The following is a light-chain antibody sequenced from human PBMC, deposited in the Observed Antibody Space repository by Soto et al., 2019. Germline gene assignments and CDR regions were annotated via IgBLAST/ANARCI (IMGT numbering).Light chain of an antibody. CDR2: KAS. CDR1: QSISSW. CDR3: QQYNSYRRT. J-gene: IGKJ1*01. V-gene: IGKV1-5*03. Sequence: DLQMTQSPSTLSASVGDRVTITCRASQSISSWLAWYQQKPGKAPKLLIYKASSLESGVTSRFSGSRSGTEFTLTISSLQPDDFETYYCQQYNSYRRTFGQGTKVEIK.